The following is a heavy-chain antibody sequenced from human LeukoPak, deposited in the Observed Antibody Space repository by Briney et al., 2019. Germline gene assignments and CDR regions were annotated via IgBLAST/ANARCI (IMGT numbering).Heavy chain of an antibody. CDR3: ATTHYYDSSGFDY. D-gene: IGHD3-22*01. CDR1: GFTFSSYA. CDR2: ISYDGSNK. J-gene: IGHJ4*02. Sequence: PGGSLRLSCAASGFTFSSYAMHWVRQAPGKGLEWVAVISYDGSNKYYADSVKGRFTISRDNSKNTLYLQMNSLRAEDTAVYYCATTHYYDSSGFDYWGQGTLVTVSS. V-gene: IGHV3-30*04.